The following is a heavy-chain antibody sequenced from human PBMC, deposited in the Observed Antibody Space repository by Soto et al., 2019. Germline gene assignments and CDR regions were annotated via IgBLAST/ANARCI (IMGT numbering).Heavy chain of an antibody. CDR2: IWYDGRNK. CDR1: GFTFSSYG. Sequence: QVQLVESGGGVVQPGRSLRLSCEASGFTFSSYGMHWVRQAPGQGLEWVAVIWYDGRNKYYAASVKGRFTISRDNSKNTLYLQMNRRRAEDTAVYYCASQDTVGVYFQHWGQGTLVTVSS. D-gene: IGHD3-16*01. CDR3: ASQDTVGVYFQH. V-gene: IGHV3-33*01. J-gene: IGHJ1*01.